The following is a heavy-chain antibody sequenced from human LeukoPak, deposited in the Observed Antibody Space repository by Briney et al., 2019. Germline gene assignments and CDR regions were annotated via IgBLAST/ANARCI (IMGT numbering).Heavy chain of an antibody. Sequence: SETLSLTCTVSGHLLSLCCYLWARVRQSPGKGLEYVAAMSYTGSTFYNPSLRSRVTLSLGTSRTQFSLRLDSVTAEDTAVYYCAGVRTKHLAPHQQYFDLWGQGSLVTVSS. CDR1: GHLLSLCCYL. CDR3: AGVRTKHLAPHQQYFDL. CDR2: MSYTGST. J-gene: IGHJ4*02. D-gene: IGHD1/OR15-1a*01. V-gene: IGHV4-39*01.